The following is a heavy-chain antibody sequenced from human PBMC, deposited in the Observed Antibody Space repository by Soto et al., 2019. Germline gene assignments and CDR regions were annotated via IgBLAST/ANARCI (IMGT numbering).Heavy chain of an antibody. Sequence: SDTLSRICTVSGGSMRNYFWTGSREPPGKGLEWIGYIHYSGTTSFFPSYNPSLRSRVTISEDTSKNQFSLKLLSVTTADTPVYFCAAGEASSRNLAPYYLDFWGQGTLVTVSS. D-gene: IGHD6-13*01. CDR2: IHYSGTT. CDR3: AAGEASSRNLAPYYLDF. V-gene: IGHV4-59*07. CDR1: GGSMRNYF. J-gene: IGHJ4*02.